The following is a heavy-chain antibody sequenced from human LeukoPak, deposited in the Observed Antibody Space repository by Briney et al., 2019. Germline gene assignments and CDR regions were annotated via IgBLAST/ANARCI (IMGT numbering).Heavy chain of an antibody. CDR2: IHYSGST. J-gene: IGHJ6*02. CDR3: ARELGATVVNYGMDV. D-gene: IGHD4-23*01. Sequence: PSETLSLTCGVYGGSFSGYYWSWIRQPPGKGLEWIGYIHYSGSTNYNPSLKSRVTISVDTSKNQLSLKLTSMTAADTAVYYCARELGATVVNYGMDVWGQGTTVTVSS. V-gene: IGHV4-59*01. CDR1: GGSFSGYY.